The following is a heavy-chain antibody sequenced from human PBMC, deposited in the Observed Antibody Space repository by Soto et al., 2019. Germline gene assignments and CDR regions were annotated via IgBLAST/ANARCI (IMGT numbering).Heavy chain of an antibody. J-gene: IGHJ3*02. CDR3: AASGRDVLGYDYKDTEGLDI. CDR2: IIPLFGIA. Sequence: QVQLVQSGAEVKKPGSPVKVSCKASGGTFSQFAVSWVRQAPGQGLEWMGGIIPLFGIAKYAPKFEDRVTIIADDSTNTASMDLSGLRSEDTAVYYCAASGRDVLGYDYKDTEGLDIWGQGTLVTVSS. V-gene: IGHV1-69*12. D-gene: IGHD3-10*01. CDR1: GGTFSQFA.